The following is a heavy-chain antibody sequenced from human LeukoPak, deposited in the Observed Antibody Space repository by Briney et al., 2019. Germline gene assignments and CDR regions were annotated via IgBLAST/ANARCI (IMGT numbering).Heavy chain of an antibody. Sequence: ASVKVSCKASGYTFTSYGISWVRQAPGQGLEWMGWISAYNGNTNYAQKLQGRVTMTTDTSTSTAYMEPRSLRSDDTAVYYCARSRIAVAGTPFDYWGQGTLVTVSS. D-gene: IGHD6-19*01. CDR2: ISAYNGNT. V-gene: IGHV1-18*01. CDR1: GYTFTSYG. J-gene: IGHJ4*02. CDR3: ARSRIAVAGTPFDY.